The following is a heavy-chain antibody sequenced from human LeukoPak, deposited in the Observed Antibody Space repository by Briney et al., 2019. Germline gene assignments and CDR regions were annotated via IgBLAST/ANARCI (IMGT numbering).Heavy chain of an antibody. V-gene: IGHV5-51*01. Sequence: GESLKISCKGSGYSFTSYWIGWVRQMPGKGLEWMGIIYPGDSDTRSSPSFQGQVTISADKSISTAYLQWSSLKASDTAMYYCARGYCTSTSCYTGFDYWGQGTLVTVSS. D-gene: IGHD2-2*02. CDR1: GYSFTSYW. CDR2: IYPGDSDT. CDR3: ARGYCTSTSCYTGFDY. J-gene: IGHJ4*02.